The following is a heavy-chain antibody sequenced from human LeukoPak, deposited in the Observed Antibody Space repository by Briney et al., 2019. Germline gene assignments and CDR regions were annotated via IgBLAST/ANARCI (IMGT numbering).Heavy chain of an antibody. Sequence: SATLSLTCTVSGGSISSYYWSWIRQPPGKGLEWIGYISYSGSTNYNPSLKSRVTISIDTSKNQFSLKLRSVTAADTAIYYCARQGYDILTGYIDAFDIWGQGTMVTLSS. V-gene: IGHV4-59*08. CDR1: GGSISSYY. D-gene: IGHD3-9*01. CDR3: ARQGYDILTGYIDAFDI. CDR2: ISYSGST. J-gene: IGHJ3*02.